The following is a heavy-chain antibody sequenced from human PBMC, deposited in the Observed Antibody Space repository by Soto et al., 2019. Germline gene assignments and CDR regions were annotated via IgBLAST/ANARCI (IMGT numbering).Heavy chain of an antibody. CDR3: AKALTYDYIQTHFDY. V-gene: IGHV3-9*01. CDR2: ISWNSGSI. Sequence: GGSLRLSCAASGFTFDDYAMHWVRQAPGKGLEWVSGISWNSGSIGYADSVKGRFTISRDNAKNSLYLQMNSLRAEDTALYYCAKALTYDYIQTHFDYWGQGTLVTVSS. J-gene: IGHJ4*02. D-gene: IGHD3-16*01. CDR1: GFTFDDYA.